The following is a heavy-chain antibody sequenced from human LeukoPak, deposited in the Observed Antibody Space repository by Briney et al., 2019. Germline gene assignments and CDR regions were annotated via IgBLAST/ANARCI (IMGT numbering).Heavy chain of an antibody. J-gene: IGHJ4*02. V-gene: IGHV3-21*04. CDR1: GFTFSSYS. Sequence: PGGSLRLSCAASGFTFSSYSMNWVRQAPGEGLEWVSSITSSSSCIYYADSVKGRFTISRDNSKNTLYLQMNSLRAEDTAVYYCAREAWDRAGRPSFDYWGQGTLVTVSS. D-gene: IGHD6-19*01. CDR3: AREAWDRAGRPSFDY. CDR2: ITSSSSCI.